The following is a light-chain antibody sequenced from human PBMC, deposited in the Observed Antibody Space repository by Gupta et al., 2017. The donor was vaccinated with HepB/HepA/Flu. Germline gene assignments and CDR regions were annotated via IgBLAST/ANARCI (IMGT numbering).Light chain of an antibody. V-gene: IGLV8-61*01. CDR1: SASVFATYL. CDR2: RTN. CDR3: LLYMGSGIWV. Sequence: QTVVTQEPSFSVSPGGTVTLTCGFSSASVFATYLPSWYQQTPGQAPRTLIYRTNVRSSVVPDLFSGSIFGKKAALTITGAQADDESHYYCLLYMGSGIWVFGGGTKLTVL. J-gene: IGLJ3*02.